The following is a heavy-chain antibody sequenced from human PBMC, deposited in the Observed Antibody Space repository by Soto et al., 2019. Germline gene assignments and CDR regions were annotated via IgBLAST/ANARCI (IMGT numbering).Heavy chain of an antibody. J-gene: IGHJ4*02. CDR3: ATGYGSSWYDY. CDR2: IYYTGIT. D-gene: IGHD6-13*01. CDR1: GGSISSSSPY. Sequence: QLQLQESGPGLVKPSETLSLTCGVSGGSISSSSPYWGWIRQPPGKGLQWIGNIYYTGITYFNPFLKSRVTISEDTSKKQFFLKLTSVTAADAAVYYCATGYGSSWYDYWGQGTLVTVAS. V-gene: IGHV4-39*01.